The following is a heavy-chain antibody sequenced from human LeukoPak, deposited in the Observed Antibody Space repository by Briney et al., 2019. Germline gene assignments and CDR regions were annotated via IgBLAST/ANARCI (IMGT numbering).Heavy chain of an antibody. CDR1: GFTFSSYS. CDR2: ISSSSSYI. J-gene: IGHJ6*02. Sequence: GGSLRLSCAASGFTFSSYSMNWVRQAPGKGLEWVSSISSSSSYIYFADSVKGRFTISRDNAKNSLYLQMNSLRAEDTAVYYCARIPRPALRFVGMDVWGQGTTVTVSS. D-gene: IGHD3-3*01. CDR3: ARIPRPALRFVGMDV. V-gene: IGHV3-21*01.